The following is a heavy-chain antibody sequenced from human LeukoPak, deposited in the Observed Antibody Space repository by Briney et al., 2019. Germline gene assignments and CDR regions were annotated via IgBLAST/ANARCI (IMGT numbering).Heavy chain of an antibody. D-gene: IGHD2-15*01. CDR1: GYTFTNYY. V-gene: IGHV1-46*01. J-gene: IGHJ5*02. CDR2: INPSGGST. Sequence: ASVEVSCKASGYTFTNYYMHWVRQAPGQGLEWMGIINPSGGSTSYAQKFQGRVTMTRDTSTSTVYMELSSLRSEDTAVYYCARGPGLRFCSGGSCYWFDPWGQGTLVTVSS. CDR3: ARGPGLRFCSGGSCYWFDP.